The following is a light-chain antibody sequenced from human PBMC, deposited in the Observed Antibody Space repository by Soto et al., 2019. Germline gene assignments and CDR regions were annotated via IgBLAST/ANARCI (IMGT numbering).Light chain of an antibody. CDR2: DAS. V-gene: IGKV3-11*01. CDR1: QSVSSY. J-gene: IGKJ4*01. CDR3: QQRRNGPPALT. Sequence: EIVLTQSPATLSLSPGERATLSCRASQSVSSYLAWYQQKPGQAPRLLIYDASNRATGIPARFSGSGSGTDFPLTISSLEPEVFAVYYCQQRRNGPPALTFGGGTNVEIK.